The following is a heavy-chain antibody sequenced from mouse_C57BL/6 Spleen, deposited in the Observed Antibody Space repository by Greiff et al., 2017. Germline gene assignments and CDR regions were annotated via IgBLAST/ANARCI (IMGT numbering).Heavy chain of an antibody. CDR1: GFSLTSYG. J-gene: IGHJ3*01. Sequence: VQLQESGPGLVQPSQSLSITCTVSGFSLTSYGVHWVRQSPGKGLEWLGVIWSGGSTDYNAAFISRLSISKDNSKSQVFFKMNSLQADDTAIYYCARNGGLRQGAWFAYWGQGTLVTVSA. CDR3: ARNGGLRQGAWFAY. CDR2: IWSGGST. D-gene: IGHD2-4*01. V-gene: IGHV2-2*01.